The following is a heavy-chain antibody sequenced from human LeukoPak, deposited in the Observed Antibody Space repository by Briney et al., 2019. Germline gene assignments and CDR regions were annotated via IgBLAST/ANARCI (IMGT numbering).Heavy chain of an antibody. Sequence: GGSLRLSCAASGFNFDDYAMHWVRQVPGKGLEWVSVIYSGGSTYYADSVKGRFTISRDNSKNTLYLQMNSLRAEDTAVYYCARGSFITHWGQGTLVTVSS. J-gene: IGHJ4*02. CDR2: IYSGGST. D-gene: IGHD3-22*01. CDR1: GFNFDDYA. CDR3: ARGSFITH. V-gene: IGHV3-53*01.